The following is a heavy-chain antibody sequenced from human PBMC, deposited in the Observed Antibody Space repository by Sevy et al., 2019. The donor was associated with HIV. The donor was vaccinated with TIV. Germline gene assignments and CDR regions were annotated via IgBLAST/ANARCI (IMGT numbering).Heavy chain of an antibody. CDR3: AKDISSGWFGERENLWEGVLYGMDV. D-gene: IGHD3-10*01. CDR1: GFTFDDYA. J-gene: IGHJ6*02. CDR2: ISWNSGSI. V-gene: IGHV3-9*01. Sequence: GGSLRLSCAASGFTFDDYAMHWVRQAPGKGLEWVSGISWNSGSIGYADSVKGRFTISRDNAKNSLYLQMNSLRAEDTAMYYCAKDISSGWFGERENLWEGVLYGMDVWGQGTTVTVSS.